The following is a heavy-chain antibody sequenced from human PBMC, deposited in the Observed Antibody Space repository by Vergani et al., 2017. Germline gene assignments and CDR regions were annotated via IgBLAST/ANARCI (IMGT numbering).Heavy chain of an antibody. D-gene: IGHD2-2*01. Sequence: QVQLQESGPGLVKPSQTLSLTCTVSGGSISSGGYYWSWTRQHPGKGLEWIGYIYYSGSTYYNPSLKSRVTISVDTSKNQFSLKLSSVTAADTAVYYCARAGPSMLPAATGHWGQGTLVTVSS. CDR2: IYYSGST. J-gene: IGHJ1*01. V-gene: IGHV4-31*03. CDR3: ARAGPSMLPAATGH. CDR1: GGSISSGGYY.